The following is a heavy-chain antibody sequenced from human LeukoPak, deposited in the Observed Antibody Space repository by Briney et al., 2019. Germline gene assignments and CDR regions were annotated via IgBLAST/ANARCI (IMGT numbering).Heavy chain of an antibody. CDR2: IIPIFGIA. CDR1: GGTFSSYA. J-gene: IGHJ4*02. CDR3: AREEITIFGVVIRYLGY. Sequence: SVKVSCKASGGTFSSYAISWVRQAPGQGLEWMGRIIPIFGIANYAQKFQGRVTITADKSTSTAYMELSSLRSEDTAVYYCAREEITIFGVVIRYLGYWGQGTLVTVSS. V-gene: IGHV1-69*04. D-gene: IGHD3-3*01.